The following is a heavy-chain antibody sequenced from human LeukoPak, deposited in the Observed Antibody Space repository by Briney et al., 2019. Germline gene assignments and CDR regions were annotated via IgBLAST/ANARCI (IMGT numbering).Heavy chain of an antibody. V-gene: IGHV4-59*01. J-gene: IGHJ4*02. CDR2: IYYSGST. CDR3: ARSQDNFDWRSFDY. D-gene: IGHD3-9*01. Sequence: PSKTLSLTCTVSGGSISSYYWSWLRQPPGKGLEWIGYIYYSGSTNYNPSLKSRVTISVDTSKNQFSLKLSSVTAADTAVYYCARSQDNFDWRSFDYWGQGTLVTVSS. CDR1: GGSISSYY.